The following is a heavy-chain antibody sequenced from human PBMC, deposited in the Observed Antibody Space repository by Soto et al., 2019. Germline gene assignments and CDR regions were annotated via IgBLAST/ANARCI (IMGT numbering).Heavy chain of an antibody. D-gene: IGHD4-17*01. V-gene: IGHV1-18*01. J-gene: IGHJ4*02. CDR3: ARDPYGVRGGVFDY. Sequence: VKKPGASVKVSCKASGYTFTSYGISWVRQAPGQGREWMGWIRAFNGNTNYAQKLQVRVTMTTDTSKSKAYMELRSMRSDDTAVYYCARDPYGVRGGVFDYWGQGTLVTVSS. CDR2: IRAFNGNT. CDR1: GYTFTSYG.